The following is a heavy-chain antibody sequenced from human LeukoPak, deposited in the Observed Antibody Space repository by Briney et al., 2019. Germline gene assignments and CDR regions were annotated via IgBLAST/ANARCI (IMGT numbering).Heavy chain of an antibody. CDR1: GYTFTSYD. CDR3: ARTYHDYDFWSGYYTSYYYYGMDV. J-gene: IGHJ6*02. CDR2: MNPNSGNT. Sequence: GASVKVSCKASGYTFTSYDINWVRQATGQGLEWMGWMNPNSGNTGYAQKFQGRVTMTRNTSISTAYMELSSLRSEDTAVHYCARTYHDYDFWSGYYTSYYYYGMDVWGQGTTVTVSS. D-gene: IGHD3-3*01. V-gene: IGHV1-8*01.